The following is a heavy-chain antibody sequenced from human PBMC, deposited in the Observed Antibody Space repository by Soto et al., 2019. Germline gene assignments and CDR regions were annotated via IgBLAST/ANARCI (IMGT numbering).Heavy chain of an antibody. V-gene: IGHV4-31*01. CDR1: GGSISSGGYY. Sequence: SETLSLTCTVSGGSISSGGYYWSWIRQHPGKGLEWIGYIYYSGSTYYNPSLKSTVTISVDTSKNQFSLKLSSVTAADTAVYYCARNYFPGFGDWPNWFDPWGQGTLVTVSS. J-gene: IGHJ5*02. CDR3: ARNYFPGFGDWPNWFDP. CDR2: IYYSGST. D-gene: IGHD3-10*01.